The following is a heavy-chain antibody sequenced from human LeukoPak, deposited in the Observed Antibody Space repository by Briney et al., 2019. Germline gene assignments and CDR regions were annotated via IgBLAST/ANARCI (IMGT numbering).Heavy chain of an antibody. V-gene: IGHV3-30-3*01. CDR1: GFTFSSYA. J-gene: IGHJ6*02. Sequence: GRSLRLSCAASGFTFSSYAMSWVRQAPGKGLEWVAVISYDGSNKYYADSVKGRFTISRDNSKNTLYLQMNSLRAEDTAVYYCARVLFPLPYYYYGMDVWGQGTTVTVSS. CDR2: ISYDGSNK. CDR3: ARVLFPLPYYYYGMDV.